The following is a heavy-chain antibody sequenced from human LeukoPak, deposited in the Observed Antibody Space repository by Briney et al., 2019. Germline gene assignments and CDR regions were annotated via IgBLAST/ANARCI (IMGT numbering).Heavy chain of an antibody. CDR2: IRSKANSYAT. CDR3: TRHAYCGGDCYSDY. J-gene: IGHJ4*02. CDR1: GFTFSSYS. V-gene: IGHV3-73*01. D-gene: IGHD2-21*02. Sequence: GGSLRLSCAASGFTFSSYSMNWVRQASGKGLEWVGRIRSKANSYATAYAASVKGRFTISRDDSKNTAYLQMNSLKTEDTAVYYCTRHAYCGGDCYSDYWGQGTLVTVSS.